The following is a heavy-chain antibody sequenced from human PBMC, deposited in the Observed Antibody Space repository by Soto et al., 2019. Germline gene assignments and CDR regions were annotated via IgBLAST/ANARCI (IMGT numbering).Heavy chain of an antibody. V-gene: IGHV4-59*01. CDR3: ARIASVGYHFDY. J-gene: IGHJ4*02. CDR2: ISHTGNT. Sequence: SETLSLTCTVSGGSMRSYYWSWIRQSPGKGLEWIGFISHTGNTNYNPSVKSRVTMSVDTPRDQFSLRLSSVTPADTAIYYCARIASVGYHFDYWGQGTLVTVSS. D-gene: IGHD1-26*01. CDR1: GGSMRSYY.